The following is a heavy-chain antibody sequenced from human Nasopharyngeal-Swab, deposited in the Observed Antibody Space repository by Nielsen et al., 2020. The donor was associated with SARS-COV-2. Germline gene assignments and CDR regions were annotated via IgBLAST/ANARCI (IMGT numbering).Heavy chain of an antibody. V-gene: IGHV3-30-3*01. CDR3: ARDWAHYYGSGALLLWWFDP. CDR2: ISYDGSNK. J-gene: IGHJ5*02. Sequence: GGPLRLSCAASGFTFSSYAMHWVRQAPGKGLEWVAVISYDGSNKYYADSVKGRFTISRDNSKNTLYLQMNSLRAEDTAVYYCARDWAHYYGSGALLLWWFDPWGQGALVTVSS. D-gene: IGHD3-10*01. CDR1: GFTFSSYA.